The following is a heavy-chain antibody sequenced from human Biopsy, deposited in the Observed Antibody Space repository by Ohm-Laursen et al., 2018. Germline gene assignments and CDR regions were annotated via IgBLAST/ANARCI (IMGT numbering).Heavy chain of an antibody. Sequence: TLSLTCTVSGGSISGRFWSWVRQPAGKGLEWIGRIYSNGNTNYNPSLKSRVSMSVDTSKNHFSLNLTSVTAADTAMYYCARDEGLLRAFDIWGQGTLGTVSS. CDR1: GGSISGRF. D-gene: IGHD1-26*01. CDR3: ARDEGLLRAFDI. J-gene: IGHJ3*02. V-gene: IGHV4-4*07. CDR2: IYSNGNT.